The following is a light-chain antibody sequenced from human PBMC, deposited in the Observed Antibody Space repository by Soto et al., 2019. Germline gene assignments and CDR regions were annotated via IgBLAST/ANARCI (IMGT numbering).Light chain of an antibody. CDR3: QQYKNWLALT. J-gene: IGKJ4*01. Sequence: EIVLTQSPGTLSLSPGERATVSCRASQRLSSNLACYQQKPGHAPRLLIYGVSTRATGVPARFSGSGSGREFTLTISSLQSEDSAVYYCQQYKNWLALTFGGGTKVDIK. CDR1: QRLSSN. V-gene: IGKV3-15*01. CDR2: GVS.